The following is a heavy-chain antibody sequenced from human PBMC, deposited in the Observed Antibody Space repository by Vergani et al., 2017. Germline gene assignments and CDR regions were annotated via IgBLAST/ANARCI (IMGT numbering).Heavy chain of an antibody. CDR2: LDVKGNS. CDR3: AGLYGDDGFSPF. J-gene: IGHJ4*01. Sequence: QVQLQQWGAGVVKPSQTLSLTCSFSGGSLDIHSQTWGWIRQPAGGGLEWIGLLDVKGNSNFSPSLESRVTMSADAYKVRFSLNLRAVTASDTAVYYCAGLYGDDGFSPFWGQGTLVTVSS. D-gene: IGHD2-21*01. CDR1: GGSLDIHSQT. V-gene: IGHV4-61*02.